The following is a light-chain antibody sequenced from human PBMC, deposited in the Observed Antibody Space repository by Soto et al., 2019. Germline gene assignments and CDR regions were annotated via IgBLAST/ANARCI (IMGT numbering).Light chain of an antibody. Sequence: QSALTQPPSASGSPGQSVTISCTGTISDVAGYNSVSWYQHHPGKAPKPMIYDVTKRPSGVPDRFSGSKSGNTASLTVSGLQAEDEADYYCCSYAGSNSLIFGGGTKLTVL. J-gene: IGLJ2*01. CDR3: CSYAGSNSLI. V-gene: IGLV2-8*01. CDR2: DVT. CDR1: ISDVAGYNS.